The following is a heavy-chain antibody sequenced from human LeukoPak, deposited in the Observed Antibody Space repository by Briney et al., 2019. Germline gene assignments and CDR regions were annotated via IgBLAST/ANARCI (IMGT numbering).Heavy chain of an antibody. Sequence: PGGSLRLSCAASGFTFSSYAMSWVRQAPGKGLEWVSAISGSGGSTYYADSVKGRFTISRDNSKNTLYLQMNSLRAEDTAVYYCAKVPLPFSGSYYYFDYWGQGTLVTVSS. V-gene: IGHV3-23*01. CDR2: ISGSGGST. J-gene: IGHJ4*02. D-gene: IGHD3-10*02. CDR1: GFTFSSYA. CDR3: AKVPLPFSGSYYYFDY.